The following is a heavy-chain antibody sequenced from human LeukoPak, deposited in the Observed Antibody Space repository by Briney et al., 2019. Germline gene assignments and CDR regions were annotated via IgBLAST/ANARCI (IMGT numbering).Heavy chain of an antibody. Sequence: GGSLRLSCAASGFTFSSYDMHWVRQAPGKGLEWVAFIRYDGSNKYYADSVKGRFIISRDNSKSTLYLQMSSVRAEDTAVYYCAKDRVFDYWGKGTLVTVSS. D-gene: IGHD3-10*01. CDR3: AKDRVFDY. V-gene: IGHV3-30*02. J-gene: IGHJ4*02. CDR1: GFTFSSYD. CDR2: IRYDGSNK.